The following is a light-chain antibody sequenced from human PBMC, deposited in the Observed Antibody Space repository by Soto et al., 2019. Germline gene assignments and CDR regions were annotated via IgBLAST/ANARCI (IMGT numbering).Light chain of an antibody. CDR3: QQSYSTPPT. Sequence: DIKMTQSPSSLSASVGDRVTITCRASQYISNYLNWYQQKSGTAPKLLIHTASTLQSGVPSRFSGRGSGPDFTLTISSVQPDGFAIYFCQQSYSTPPTFGQGTTLEIK. CDR1: QYISNY. CDR2: TAS. J-gene: IGKJ2*01. V-gene: IGKV1-39*01.